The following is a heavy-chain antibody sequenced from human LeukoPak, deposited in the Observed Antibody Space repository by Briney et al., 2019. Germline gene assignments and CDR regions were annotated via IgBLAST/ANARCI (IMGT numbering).Heavy chain of an antibody. CDR2: ISYNSGSI. Sequence: SLRLSCAASGFTFDDYAMHWVRQAPGKGLEWVSVISYNSGSINYAESVKGRFTISRDNANNSLYLQMNSLTVEDTALYYCAKVGPVSSYGFGFFNYWGRGTLVTVSS. V-gene: IGHV3-9*01. D-gene: IGHD5-18*01. CDR1: GFTFDDYA. J-gene: IGHJ4*02. CDR3: AKVGPVSSYGFGFFNY.